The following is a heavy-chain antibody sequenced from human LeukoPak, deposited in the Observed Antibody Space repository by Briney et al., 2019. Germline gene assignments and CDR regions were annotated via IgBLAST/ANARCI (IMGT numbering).Heavy chain of an antibody. Sequence: SETLSLTCTVSGGSISSSSYYWGWIRQPPGKGLEWIGSIYYSGSTYYNPSLKSRVTISVDTSKNQFSLKLSSVTAADTAVYYCARAPQGRGSRPGHAFDIWGQGTMVTVSS. CDR3: ARAPQGRGSRPGHAFDI. J-gene: IGHJ3*02. CDR2: IYYSGST. CDR1: GGSISSSSYY. D-gene: IGHD2/OR15-2a*01. V-gene: IGHV4-39*07.